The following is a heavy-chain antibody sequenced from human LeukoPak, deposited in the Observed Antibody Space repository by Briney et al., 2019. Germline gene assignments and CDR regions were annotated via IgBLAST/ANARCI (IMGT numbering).Heavy chain of an antibody. CDR2: ISGSGGST. CDR1: GFTFSSYA. CDR3: AKGALWFGELIYYFDY. V-gene: IGHV3-23*01. J-gene: IGHJ4*02. Sequence: GASLRLSCAASGFTFSSYAMSWVRQAPGKGLEWVSAISGSGGSTYYADSVKGRFTISRDNSKNKLYLQMNSLRAEDTAVYYCAKGALWFGELIYYFDYWGQGTLVTVSS. D-gene: IGHD3-10*01.